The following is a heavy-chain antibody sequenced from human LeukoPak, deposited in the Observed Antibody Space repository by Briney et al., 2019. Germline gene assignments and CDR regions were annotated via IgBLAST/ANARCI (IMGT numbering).Heavy chain of an antibody. V-gene: IGHV1-24*01. CDR3: RSVWSGYQDYYYYYYMDV. CDR1: GYTLTELS. D-gene: IGHD3-3*01. Sequence: ASVKVSCKVSGYTLTELSMHWVRQAPGKGLEWMGGFDPEDGETINAQKFQGRVTMTEDTSTDTAYMELSSLRSEDTAVYYCRSVWSGYQDYYYYYYMDVWGKGTTVTVSS. J-gene: IGHJ6*03. CDR2: FDPEDGET.